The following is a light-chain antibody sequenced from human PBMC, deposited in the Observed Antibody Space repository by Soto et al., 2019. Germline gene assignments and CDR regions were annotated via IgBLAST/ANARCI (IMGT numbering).Light chain of an antibody. Sequence: EIVLTQSPGTLSLSPGERATLSCRASQSVSSSYLAWYQQKPGQPPRLLIYGASSRATGIPDRFSGSGSGTDFTLTITRLEPEEFAVYYCQHDRTSFGGGTKVEIK. V-gene: IGKV3-20*01. CDR2: GAS. J-gene: IGKJ4*01. CDR3: QHDRTS. CDR1: QSVSSSY.